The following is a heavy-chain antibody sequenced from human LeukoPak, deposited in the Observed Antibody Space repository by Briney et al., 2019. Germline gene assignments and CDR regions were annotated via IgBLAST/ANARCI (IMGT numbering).Heavy chain of an antibody. D-gene: IGHD1-7*01. V-gene: IGHV3-7*05. CDR1: GYTFCNYW. Sequence: GGTLRLSCASSGYTFCNYWTSWAPHAPEKGLEGVTNIKQDGGETYYVDSMKGRFTISKDNAKDTLYLQMNSLRAEDTAVYYCALYNLNSNRDFDYWGQGTLVTVSS. J-gene: IGHJ4*02. CDR3: ALYNLNSNRDFDY. CDR2: IKQDGGET.